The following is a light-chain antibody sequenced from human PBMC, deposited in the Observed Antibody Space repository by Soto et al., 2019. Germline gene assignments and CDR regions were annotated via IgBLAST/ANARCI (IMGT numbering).Light chain of an antibody. CDR1: QSVSSNY. CDR3: QHYDNLPLFT. CDR2: AAS. Sequence: ESVLTQSPGTLSLSAGERATLSCRASQSVSSNYLAWYQQKPGQAPRLLIYAASSRAAGVPDRFSGSGSGTEVTPTISGLEPEDLAVYYCQHYDNLPLFTFGQGTRLEI. J-gene: IGKJ2*01. V-gene: IGKV3-20*01.